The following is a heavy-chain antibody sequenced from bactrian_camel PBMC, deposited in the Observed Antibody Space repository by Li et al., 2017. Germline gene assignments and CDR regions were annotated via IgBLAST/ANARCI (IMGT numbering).Heavy chain of an antibody. CDR1: AVTFDNYC. V-gene: IGHV3S10*01. CDR3: AAAPYVGASGYCYAHLVTEYSN. Sequence: QLVESGGGTVEAGGSLRVSCTTSAVTFDNYCLGWFRQAPGKEREGVARVDSDGPTTYADSVKGRFTISRDNAKNTLYLQMNSLKDEDTAMYYCAAAPYVGASGYCYAHLVTEYSNSGQGTQVTVS. D-gene: IGHD1*01. CDR2: VDSDGPT. J-gene: IGHJ4*01.